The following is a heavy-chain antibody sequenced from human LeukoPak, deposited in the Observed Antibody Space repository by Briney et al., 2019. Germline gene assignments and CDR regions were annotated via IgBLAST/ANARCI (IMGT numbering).Heavy chain of an antibody. J-gene: IGHJ4*02. CDR3: ALVSSGGCAY. V-gene: IGHV1-46*01. CDR1: GYSFTTYD. CDR2: INPSGGST. D-gene: IGHD1-26*01. Sequence: ASVKVSCKAAGYSFTTYDMHWVRQAPGQGLEWMGIINPSGGSTIYAQKFQGRVTMTRDTSTSTDYMELSSLRSEDTAVYYCALVSSGGCAYGGQGTLVTVSS.